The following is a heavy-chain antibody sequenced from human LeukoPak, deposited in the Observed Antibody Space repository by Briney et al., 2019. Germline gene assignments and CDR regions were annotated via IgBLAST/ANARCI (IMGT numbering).Heavy chain of an antibody. D-gene: IGHD6-25*01. CDR2: IYPGDSDT. J-gene: IGHJ4*02. Sequence: GESLKISCVASGYTFTNYCIAWVRQMPGKGLEWMGIIYPGDSDTRYSPSFQGQVTISADKSISTAYLQWSSLKASDTAMYYCARQTSGYPLEYWGQGTLVTVSS. V-gene: IGHV5-51*01. CDR3: ARQTSGYPLEY. CDR1: GYTFTNYC.